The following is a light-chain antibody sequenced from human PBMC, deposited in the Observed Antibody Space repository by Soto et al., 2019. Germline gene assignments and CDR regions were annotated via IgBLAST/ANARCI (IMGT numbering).Light chain of an antibody. V-gene: IGKV3-11*01. CDR3: QQRSNWPLP. CDR1: QSISSY. J-gene: IGKJ3*01. CDR2: DAS. Sequence: DIVLTQSPATLSLSPGERATLSCRASQSISSYLVWFQQKPGQAPRLLIYDASTRATGIPARFSGSGSGTDFTLTISSLEPEDFAVYYCQQRSNWPLPFGPGTKVDIK.